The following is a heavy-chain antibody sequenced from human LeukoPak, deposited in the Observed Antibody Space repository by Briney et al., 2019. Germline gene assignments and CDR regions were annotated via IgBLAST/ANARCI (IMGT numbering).Heavy chain of an antibody. Sequence: GSLRLSCAASGFTFSSYAMSWVRQTPGKGLEWVSAISGSGGSTYYADSVKGRFTISRDNSKNTLYLQMNSLRAEDTAVYYCAKVHYYDSSGYYYYYYGMDVWGQGTTVTVSS. CDR1: GFTFSSYA. J-gene: IGHJ6*02. CDR2: ISGSGGST. CDR3: AKVHYYDSSGYYYYYYGMDV. D-gene: IGHD3-22*01. V-gene: IGHV3-23*01.